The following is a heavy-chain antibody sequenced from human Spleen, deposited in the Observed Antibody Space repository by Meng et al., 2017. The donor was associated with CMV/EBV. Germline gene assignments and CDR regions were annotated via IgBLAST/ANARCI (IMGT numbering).Heavy chain of an antibody. CDR1: GVIFRSYA. D-gene: IGHD1-26*01. CDR2: ITGDGDSS. CDR3: ARDEGGSYWRYYYYGMDV. V-gene: IGHV3-23*01. J-gene: IGHJ6*02. Sequence: GESLKISCAASGVIFRSYAMSWVRQAPGKGLEWVAGITGDGDSSYYADLVKGRFSISRDNSKNSLLLQMNSLRAEDTAVYYCARDEGGSYWRYYYYGMDVWGQGTTVTVSS.